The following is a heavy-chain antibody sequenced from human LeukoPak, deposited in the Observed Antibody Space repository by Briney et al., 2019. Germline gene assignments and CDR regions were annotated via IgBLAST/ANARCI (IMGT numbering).Heavy chain of an antibody. Sequence: GGSLRLSCAASGFTFSSYAMSWVRQAPRKGLEWVSAISGSGGSTFYADSVKGRFTISRDNSKNTLYLQMNSLRAEDTALYYCAKDHGYGQQGYWGQGTLVTVSS. J-gene: IGHJ4*02. V-gene: IGHV3-23*01. D-gene: IGHD5-18*01. CDR3: AKDHGYGQQGY. CDR2: ISGSGGST. CDR1: GFTFSSYA.